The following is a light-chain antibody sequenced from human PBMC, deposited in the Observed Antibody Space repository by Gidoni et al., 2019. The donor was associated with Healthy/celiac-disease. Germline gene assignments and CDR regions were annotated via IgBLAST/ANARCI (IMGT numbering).Light chain of an antibody. V-gene: IGKV1-5*03. CDR3: QQYNSYSQT. Sequence: DIQMTQSPSTLSASVGDRVTITCRASQSISSWLAWYQQKPGKAPKLLIYKASSLESGVPSRFSGSGSGTELTLTISSLQPDDCATYYCQQYNSYSQTVGQGTKVEIK. J-gene: IGKJ1*01. CDR2: KAS. CDR1: QSISSW.